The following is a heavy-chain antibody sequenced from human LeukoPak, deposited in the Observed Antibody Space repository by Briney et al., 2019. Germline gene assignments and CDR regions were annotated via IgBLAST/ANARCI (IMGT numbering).Heavy chain of an antibody. J-gene: IGHJ4*02. CDR3: AREGKWLQLRYFDY. CDR2: IHTGGST. CDR1: GFTFSSSA. D-gene: IGHD5-24*01. V-gene: IGHV3-53*01. Sequence: PGGSLRLSCAASGFTFSSSAMSWVRQVPGKGLEWVSVIHTGGSTYYADSVKGRFTISRDTSNNTLYLQMNSLRAEDTAVYYCAREGKWLQLRYFDYWGQGALVTVSS.